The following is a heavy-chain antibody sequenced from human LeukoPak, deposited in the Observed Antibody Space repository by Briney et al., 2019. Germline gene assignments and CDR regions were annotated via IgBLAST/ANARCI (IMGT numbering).Heavy chain of an antibody. D-gene: IGHD1-1*01. CDR1: GFTFSNAW. CDR3: TTDLALERRGLDY. Sequence: GGSLRLSCAASGFTFSNAWMSWVRQAPGKGLEWVGRIKSKTDGGTTDYAAPVKGRFTISRDDSKNTLYLQMNSLKTEDTAVYYCTTDLALERRGLDYWGQGTLVTVSS. J-gene: IGHJ4*02. V-gene: IGHV3-15*01. CDR2: IKSKTDGGTT.